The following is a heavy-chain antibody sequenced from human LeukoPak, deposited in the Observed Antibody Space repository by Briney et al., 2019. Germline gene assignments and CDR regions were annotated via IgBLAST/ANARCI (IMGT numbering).Heavy chain of an antibody. CDR1: GYTFTSYG. V-gene: IGHV1-18*01. Sequence: ASAKVSCKVSGYTFTSYGISWVRQAPGQGLEWMGWISAYNGNTNYAQKLQGRVTMTTDTSTSTAYMELRSLRSDDTAVYYCARGYYYDSSGYYYPDYWGQGTLVTVSS. D-gene: IGHD3-22*01. CDR2: ISAYNGNT. CDR3: ARGYYYDSSGYYYPDY. J-gene: IGHJ4*02.